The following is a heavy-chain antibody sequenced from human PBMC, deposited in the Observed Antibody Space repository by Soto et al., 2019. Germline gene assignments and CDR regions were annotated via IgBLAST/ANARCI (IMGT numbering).Heavy chain of an antibody. Sequence: QVQLVQSGAEVKRPGSSVKVSCESSGDTFNSYLISWVRQAPGQGLEWMGGIIPIIRVTHYAQRFQGRVTISALSSTGTAYLALTNLGFEGPAIYYCARESLGATGADHWGPGTLVTVSS. V-gene: IGHV1-69*17. CDR1: GDTFNSYL. CDR2: IIPIIRVT. CDR3: ARESLGATGADH. D-gene: IGHD7-27*01. J-gene: IGHJ4*02.